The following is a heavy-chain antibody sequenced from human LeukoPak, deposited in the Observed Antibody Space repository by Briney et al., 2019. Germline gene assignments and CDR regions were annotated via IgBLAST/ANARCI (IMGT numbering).Heavy chain of an antibody. J-gene: IGHJ3*02. D-gene: IGHD6-6*01. V-gene: IGHV3-21*01. Sequence: GGSLRLSCAASGFTFSSYSMNWVRQAPGKGLEWVSSISSSSYIYYADSVKGRFTISRDNAKNSLYLQMNSLRAEDTAVYYCARVSGESSSEGAFDIWGQGTMVTVSS. CDR3: ARVSGESSSEGAFDI. CDR2: ISSSSYI. CDR1: GFTFSSYS.